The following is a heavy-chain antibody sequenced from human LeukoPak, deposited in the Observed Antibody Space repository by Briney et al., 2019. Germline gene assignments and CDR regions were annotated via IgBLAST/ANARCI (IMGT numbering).Heavy chain of an antibody. J-gene: IGHJ4*02. CDR1: GFTVSSNY. D-gene: IGHD2-8*02. Sequence: HTGGSLRLSCAASGFTVSSNYMSWVRQAPGKGLEWVSLIYSGGSTYFTDSVKGRFTISKDNSKNTLYLQMNSLRAEDTAVYYCARDLGGVADYWGQGTLVTVSS. CDR2: IYSGGST. V-gene: IGHV3-66*01. CDR3: ARDLGGVADY.